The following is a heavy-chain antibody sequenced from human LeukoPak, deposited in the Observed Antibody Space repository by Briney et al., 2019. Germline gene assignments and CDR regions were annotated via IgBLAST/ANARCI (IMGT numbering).Heavy chain of an antibody. CDR1: GFPLNGYS. D-gene: IGHD3-10*01. CDR2: ISGDSTNI. V-gene: IGHV3-48*01. Sequence: GGSLRLSCAASGFPLNGYSMNWVRQAPGKGLEWISYISGDSTNIFYADSVKGRFTISRDNAKNSLYLQMNSLRAEDTAVYYCARDHYFGDSGYSRSLDYWGQGTLVTVSS. CDR3: ARDHYFGDSGYSRSLDY. J-gene: IGHJ4*02.